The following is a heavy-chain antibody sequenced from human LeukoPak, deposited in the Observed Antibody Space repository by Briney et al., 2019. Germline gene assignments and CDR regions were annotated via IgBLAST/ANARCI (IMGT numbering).Heavy chain of an antibody. D-gene: IGHD1-7*01. J-gene: IGHJ6*02. CDR1: GGSISSYY. CDR2: IYYSGST. CDR3: ARSPKLGSYYYYGMDV. V-gene: IGHV4-59*08. Sequence: SGTPSPTCTVSGGSISSYYWSWIRQPPGKGLGWVGYIYYSGSTNYNPSLKSRVTISVDTSKNQFTLKLSSVTAADTAVYYCARSPKLGSYYYYGMDVWGQGTTVTVSS.